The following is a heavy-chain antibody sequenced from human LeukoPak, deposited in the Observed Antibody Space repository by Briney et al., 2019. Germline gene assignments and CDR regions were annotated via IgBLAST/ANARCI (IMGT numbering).Heavy chain of an antibody. J-gene: IGHJ4*02. CDR2: IYYSGST. Sequence: SETLSLTCTVSGVSISSADYYWSWIRQHPGKGLEWIGYIYYSGSTYYNPSLKSRVTISVDTSKNQFSLKLSSVTAADTAVYYCARVLRSSGSPDYWGQGTLVTVSS. V-gene: IGHV4-31*03. D-gene: IGHD3-22*01. CDR1: GVSISSADYY. CDR3: ARVLRSSGSPDY.